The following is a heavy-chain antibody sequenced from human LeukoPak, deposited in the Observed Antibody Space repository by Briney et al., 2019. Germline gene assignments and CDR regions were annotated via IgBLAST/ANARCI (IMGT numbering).Heavy chain of an antibody. D-gene: IGHD3-10*01. Sequence: GGSLRLSCAASGFTVSSNYMSWVRQAPGKGLEWVSVIYSGGSTYYADSVKGRFTISRDNSKNTLYLQMNSLRAEDTAVYYCARDRTMVRGVPAFGYWGQGTLVTVSS. CDR1: GFTVSSNY. V-gene: IGHV3-66*01. CDR2: IYSGGST. CDR3: ARDRTMVRGVPAFGY. J-gene: IGHJ4*02.